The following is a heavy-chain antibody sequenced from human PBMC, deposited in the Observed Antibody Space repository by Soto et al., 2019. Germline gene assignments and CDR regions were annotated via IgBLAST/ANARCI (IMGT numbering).Heavy chain of an antibody. J-gene: IGHJ4*02. CDR1: GYNFSSYS. D-gene: IGHD6-6*01. Sequence: GASEKVSCKASGYNFSSYSIHWVRQAPGHSLEWMGWISPGNGDTQYSQKFQGRVTISRDRSATTTYLELSSLRSEDTAVFYCARNVPWAARPDFWGQVTLVTVSS. CDR2: ISPGNGDT. CDR3: ARNVPWAARPDF. V-gene: IGHV1-3*01.